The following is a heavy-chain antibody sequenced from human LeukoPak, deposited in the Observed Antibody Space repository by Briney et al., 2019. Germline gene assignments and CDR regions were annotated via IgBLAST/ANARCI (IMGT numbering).Heavy chain of an antibody. Sequence: GGSLRLSCAASGFXFSNAWISWVRQAPGKGQEWVGVIKSKTDSGTTDYAAPVKGRFTISRDDAKNTLYLQMNSLKTEDTAVYYCTTGASLIDYDSSGYSDYWGQGTLVTVSS. CDR2: IKSKTDSGTT. D-gene: IGHD3-22*01. V-gene: IGHV3-15*01. CDR3: TTGASLIDYDSSGYSDY. CDR1: GFXFSNAW. J-gene: IGHJ4*02.